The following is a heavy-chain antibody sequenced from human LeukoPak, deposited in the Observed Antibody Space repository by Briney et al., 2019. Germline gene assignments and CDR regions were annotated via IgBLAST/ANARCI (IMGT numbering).Heavy chain of an antibody. D-gene: IGHD6-19*01. CDR1: GGSISSYY. V-gene: IGHV4-4*07. Sequence: PSETLSLTCTVCGGSISSYYWSWIRQPAAKGQELIGRIYTSGSTNYNPSLTIRVTISIDISETQIHLDVNSVTAADAAVYLCARDSSCTNEQWVTYRPYYFDYWGQGTLVTVSS. CDR2: IYTSGST. J-gene: IGHJ4*02. CDR3: ARDSSCTNEQWVTYRPYYFDY.